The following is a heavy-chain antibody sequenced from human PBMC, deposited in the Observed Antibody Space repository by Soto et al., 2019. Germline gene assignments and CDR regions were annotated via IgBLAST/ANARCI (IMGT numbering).Heavy chain of an antibody. CDR2: INPNSGGT. Sequence: SVQVSCKASGYPFTGYHMHWVRQAPGQGLEWMGWINPNSGGTNYAQKFQGRVTMTRDTSISTAYMEVSRLRSDDTAVYYCARDRRFYDSGTYDIANEVFDFCGQGTMVTVSS. CDR3: ARDRRFYDSGTYDIANEVFDF. CDR1: GYPFTGYH. D-gene: IGHD3-22*01. V-gene: IGHV1-2*02. J-gene: IGHJ3*01.